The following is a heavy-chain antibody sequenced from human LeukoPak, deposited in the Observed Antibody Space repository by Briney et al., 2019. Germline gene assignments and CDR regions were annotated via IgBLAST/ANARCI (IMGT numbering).Heavy chain of an antibody. CDR3: ATTGGSSDWFDP. D-gene: IGHD6-6*01. Sequence: GASVKVSCKASGYTFTSYGISWVRQSPGQGLEWMGIINPSGGSTSYAQKFQGRVTMTRDTSTSTVYMELSSLRSEDTAVYYCATTGGSSDWFDPWGQGTLVTVSS. V-gene: IGHV1-46*01. CDR2: INPSGGST. J-gene: IGHJ5*02. CDR1: GYTFTSYG.